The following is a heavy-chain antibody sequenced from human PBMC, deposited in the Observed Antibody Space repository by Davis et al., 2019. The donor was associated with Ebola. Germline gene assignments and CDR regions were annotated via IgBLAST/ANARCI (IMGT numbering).Heavy chain of an antibody. D-gene: IGHD1-26*01. CDR2: IHYSGST. V-gene: IGHV4-31*03. CDR1: GASINSGGYY. Sequence: SETLSLTCTVSGASINSGGYYWSWIRQHPGKGLEWIGYIHYSGSTYYNPSLQSRVTISLDTSKNQFSLKLSSVTAADTAVYYCARGGAPVAPFRYYYYGMDVWGQGTTVTVSS. J-gene: IGHJ6*02. CDR3: ARGGAPVAPFRYYYYGMDV.